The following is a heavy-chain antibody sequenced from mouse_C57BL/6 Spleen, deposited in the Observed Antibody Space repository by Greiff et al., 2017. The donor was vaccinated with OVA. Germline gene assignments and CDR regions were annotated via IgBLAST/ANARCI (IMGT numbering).Heavy chain of an antibody. V-gene: IGHV1-53*01. J-gene: IGHJ4*01. CDR2: INPSNGGT. Sequence: VQLQQPGTELVKPGASVKLSCKASGYTFTSYWMHWVKQRPGQGLEWIGNINPSNGGTNYNEKFKSKATLTVDKSSSTAYMQLSNLTSEDSAVYYCARDYSNSYLYYYAMDYWGQGTSVTVSS. CDR1: GYTFTSYW. CDR3: ARDYSNSYLYYYAMDY. D-gene: IGHD2-5*01.